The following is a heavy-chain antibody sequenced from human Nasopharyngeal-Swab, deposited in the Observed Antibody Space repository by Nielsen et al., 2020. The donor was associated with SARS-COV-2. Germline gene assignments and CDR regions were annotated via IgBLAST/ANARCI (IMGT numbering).Heavy chain of an antibody. D-gene: IGHD1-20*01. V-gene: IGHV2-5*02. Sequence: SGPTLVKPPQTLTLTCTFSGFSLNRNGVGVGWIRQPPGKALEWLAVIYWDDYKAHSPSLKSRLTITKDTSKNQVVLIMTNMDPMDPATYYCAHRTITVAYDPRGPSRPFDYWGQGTLVTVSS. CDR3: AHRTITVAYDPRGPSRPFDY. CDR1: GFSLNRNGVG. J-gene: IGHJ4*02. CDR2: IYWDDYK.